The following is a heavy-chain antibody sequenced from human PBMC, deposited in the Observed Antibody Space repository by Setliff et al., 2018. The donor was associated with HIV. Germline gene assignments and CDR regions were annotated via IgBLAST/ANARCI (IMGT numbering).Heavy chain of an antibody. CDR2: ISGSGGTT. CDR1: GFTFSSYA. J-gene: IGHJ5*02. Sequence: GGSLRLSCAASGFTFSSYAMGWVRQAPGKGLEWVSVISGSGGTTYYADSVKGRFTISRDNSKNTVFLQMNSLRGEDTAVYYCAALKGYSYGRGCFDPWGQGTLVTVSS. CDR3: AALKGYSYGRGCFDP. D-gene: IGHD5-18*01. V-gene: IGHV3-23*01.